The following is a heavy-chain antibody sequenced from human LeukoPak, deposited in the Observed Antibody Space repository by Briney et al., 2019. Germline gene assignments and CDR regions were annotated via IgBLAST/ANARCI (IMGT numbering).Heavy chain of an antibody. J-gene: IGHJ3*02. D-gene: IGHD3-22*01. V-gene: IGHV4-38-2*02. CDR2: IYHSRST. Sequence: SETLSLTCTVSGYSISSGYYWGWIRQPPGKGLEWIGSIYHSRSTYYNPSLKSRFTISVDTSKNQVSLKLTSLTAADPPVDDCARGGPMIVVLAAFDISGQGTIVTVSS. CDR1: GYSISSGYY. CDR3: ARGGPMIVVLAAFDI.